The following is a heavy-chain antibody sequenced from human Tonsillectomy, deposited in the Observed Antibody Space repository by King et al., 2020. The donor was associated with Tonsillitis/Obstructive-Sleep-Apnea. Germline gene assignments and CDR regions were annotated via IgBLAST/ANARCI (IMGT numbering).Heavy chain of an antibody. D-gene: IGHD3-3*01. V-gene: IGHV3-21*01. CDR3: ARESYDFWSGYETVYGMDV. Sequence: QLVQSGGGLVKPGGPLRLSCAASGFTFSSYSMNWVRQAPGKGLEWVSSISSSSSYIYYADSVKGRFTISRDNAKNSLYLQMNSLRAEDTAVYYCARESYDFWSGYETVYGMDVWGQGTTVTVSS. J-gene: IGHJ6*02. CDR2: ISSSSSYI. CDR1: GFTFSSYS.